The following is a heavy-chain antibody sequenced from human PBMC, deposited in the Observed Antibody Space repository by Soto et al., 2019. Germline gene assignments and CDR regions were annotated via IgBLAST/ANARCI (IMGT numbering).Heavy chain of an antibody. J-gene: IGHJ4*02. Sequence: GGSLRLSCAASGFTFSSYAMHWVRQTPGKGLEWVAVISYDGSDKYYADSVRGRFTISRDNSKNTLYLQMNSLRAEDTSVYYCAREYSLAVLAPGYWGQGILVTVSS. CDR3: AREYSLAVLAPGY. V-gene: IGHV3-30-3*01. CDR2: ISYDGSDK. D-gene: IGHD2-8*02. CDR1: GFTFSSYA.